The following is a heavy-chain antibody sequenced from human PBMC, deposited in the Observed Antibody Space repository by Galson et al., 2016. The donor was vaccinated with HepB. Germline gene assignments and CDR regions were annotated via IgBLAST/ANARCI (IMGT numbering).Heavy chain of an antibody. CDR2: VTTTGRHT. Sequence: SLRLSCAASGFTFSDYYMSWIRQAPGKGLEWLSYVTTTGRHTNYADSVKGRFTISRDNAKSAVHLEMDSLRAEDTAVYYCASQRGRYDVFDMWGQGTVVTVYS. V-gene: IGHV3-11*06. J-gene: IGHJ3*02. D-gene: IGHD6-25*01. CDR3: ASQRGRYDVFDM. CDR1: GFTFSDYY.